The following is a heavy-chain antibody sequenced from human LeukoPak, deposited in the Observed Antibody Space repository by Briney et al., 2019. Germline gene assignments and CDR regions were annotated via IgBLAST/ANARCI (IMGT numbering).Heavy chain of an antibody. Sequence: QHWGVLRLPCAAFGFTFSSYGMHWVRQTPGKGLEWVAFIRHDGSYQQYADSVKGRFTVSRDNSKDMVYLQMNSLRTEDTAVYYCAKNRDSSDYPRDFDFWGQGTLVTVSS. J-gene: IGHJ4*02. CDR2: IRHDGSYQ. D-gene: IGHD3-22*01. CDR1: GFTFSSYG. CDR3: AKNRDSSDYPRDFDF. V-gene: IGHV3-30*02.